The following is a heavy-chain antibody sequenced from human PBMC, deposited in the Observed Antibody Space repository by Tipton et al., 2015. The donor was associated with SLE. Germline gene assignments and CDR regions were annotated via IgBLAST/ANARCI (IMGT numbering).Heavy chain of an antibody. D-gene: IGHD3-22*01. J-gene: IGHJ4*02. CDR1: GFTFSSYA. Sequence: SLRLSCAASGFTFSSYAMSWVRQAPGKGLEWVSAISGSGGSTYYADSVKGRFTISRNNSKNTLYLQMNSLRAEDTAVYYCAKEARGTMIVVVTPFDYWGQGTLVTVSS. CDR2: ISGSGGST. V-gene: IGHV3-23*01. CDR3: AKEARGTMIVVVTPFDY.